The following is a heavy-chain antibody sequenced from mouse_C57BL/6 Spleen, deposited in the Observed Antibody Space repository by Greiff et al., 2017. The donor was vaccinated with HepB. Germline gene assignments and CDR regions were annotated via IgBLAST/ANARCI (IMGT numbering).Heavy chain of an antibody. D-gene: IGHD1-1*02. CDR3: ARMVPYWYFDV. CDR2: INPNNGGT. Sequence: VVKPGASVKIPCKASGYTFTDYNMDWVKQSHGKSLEWIGDINPNNGGTIYNQKFKGKATLTVDKSSSTAYMELRSLTSEDTAVYYCARMVPYWYFDVWGTGTTVTVSS. J-gene: IGHJ1*03. CDR1: GYTFTDYN. V-gene: IGHV1-18*01.